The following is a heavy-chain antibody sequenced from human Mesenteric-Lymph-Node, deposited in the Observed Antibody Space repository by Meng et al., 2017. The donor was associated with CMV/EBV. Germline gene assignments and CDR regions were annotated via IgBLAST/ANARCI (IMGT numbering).Heavy chain of an antibody. CDR1: GGSFSGYY. D-gene: IGHD3-10*01. J-gene: IGHJ5*02. CDR3: ARGLRSGGYWLDP. CDR2: INHSGST. Sequence: AVYGGSFSGYYWSWIRQPPGKGLEWIGEINHSGSTNYSPSLKSRVTISVDTSKNQFSLKLSSVTAADTAVYYCARGLRSGGYWLDPWGQGTLVTVSS. V-gene: IGHV4-34*01.